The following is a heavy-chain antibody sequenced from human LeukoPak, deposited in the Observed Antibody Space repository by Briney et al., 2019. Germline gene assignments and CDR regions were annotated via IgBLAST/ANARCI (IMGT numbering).Heavy chain of an antibody. J-gene: IGHJ6*03. Sequence: GGSLRLSCAASGFAFSSFAMGWVRQSPGKGLEWLSTINGGGNTTFYADSVKGRFTISRDNSKNTLHLHMDSLRPDDTAIYYCTKELHVAVAVAEYYYFYMDAWGRGTAVTVSS. CDR1: GFAFSSFA. D-gene: IGHD6-19*01. V-gene: IGHV3-23*01. CDR3: TKELHVAVAVAEYYYFYMDA. CDR2: INGGGNTT.